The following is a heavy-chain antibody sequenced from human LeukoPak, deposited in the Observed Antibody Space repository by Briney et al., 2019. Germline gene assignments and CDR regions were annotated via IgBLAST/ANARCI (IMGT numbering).Heavy chain of an antibody. CDR1: GYTFTSYD. CDR3: ARERTGLQLWLYAFDI. Sequence: ASVKVSCKASGYTFTSYDINWVRQATGQGLEWMGWMNPNSGNTGYAQKFQGRVTMTRNTSISTAYMELSGLRSEDTAVYYCARERTGLQLWLYAFDIWGQGTMVTVSS. CDR2: MNPNSGNT. D-gene: IGHD5-18*01. V-gene: IGHV1-8*01. J-gene: IGHJ3*02.